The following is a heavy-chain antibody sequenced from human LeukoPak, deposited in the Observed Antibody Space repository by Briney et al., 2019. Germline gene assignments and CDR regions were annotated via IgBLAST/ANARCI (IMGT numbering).Heavy chain of an antibody. CDR3: ARQGFHYMDV. V-gene: IGHV3-53*01. Sequence: GGSLRLSCTVSGFTVSSNSMSWVRQAPGKGLEWVSFIYSDNTHYSDSVKGRFTISRDNSKNTLYLQMNSLRAEDTAVYYCARQGFHYMDVWGKGTTVTISS. CDR2: IYSDNT. CDR1: GFTVSSNS. J-gene: IGHJ6*03. D-gene: IGHD2/OR15-2a*01.